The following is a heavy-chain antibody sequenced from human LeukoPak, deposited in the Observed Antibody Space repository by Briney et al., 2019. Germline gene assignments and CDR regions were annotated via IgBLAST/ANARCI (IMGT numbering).Heavy chain of an antibody. CDR1: GGSISSYY. V-gene: IGHV4-59*12. CDR2: IYDSGST. CDR3: ARGRTGYQLLPTKKDYSYYYVDV. D-gene: IGHD2-2*01. Sequence: PSETLSLTCTVSGGSISSYYWSWIRQPPGKGLEWIGYIYDSGSTNYNPSLKSRVTISVDTSKNQFSLKLRSVTAADRAVYYCARGRTGYQLLPTKKDYSYYYVDVWDKGTTVTVSS. J-gene: IGHJ6*03.